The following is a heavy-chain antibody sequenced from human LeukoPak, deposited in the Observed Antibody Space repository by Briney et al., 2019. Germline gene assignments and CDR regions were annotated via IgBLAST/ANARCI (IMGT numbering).Heavy chain of an antibody. Sequence: GGSLRLSCAVSGFTFSSYAMHWVRQAPGKGLEWVAVISYDGSNKYYADSVKGRFTISRDNSKNTLYLQMNSLRAEDTAVYYCARNGGWFGEFQNYYGMDVWGKGTTVTVSS. D-gene: IGHD3-10*01. CDR2: ISYDGSNK. J-gene: IGHJ6*04. V-gene: IGHV3-30*04. CDR3: ARNGGWFGEFQNYYGMDV. CDR1: GFTFSSYA.